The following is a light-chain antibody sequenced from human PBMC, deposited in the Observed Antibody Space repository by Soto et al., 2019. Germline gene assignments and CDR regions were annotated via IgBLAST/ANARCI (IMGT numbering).Light chain of an antibody. Sequence: SYELTQPPSVSVSPGQTASITCSGDKLGDKYACWYQQKPGQSPVLVIYQDSKRPSGIPERFSGSNSGNTATLTISGTQAXXXXXXXXQAWDSSTYVVFGGGTKLTVL. CDR2: QDS. V-gene: IGLV3-1*01. CDR1: KLGDKY. J-gene: IGLJ2*01. CDR3: QAWDSSTYVV.